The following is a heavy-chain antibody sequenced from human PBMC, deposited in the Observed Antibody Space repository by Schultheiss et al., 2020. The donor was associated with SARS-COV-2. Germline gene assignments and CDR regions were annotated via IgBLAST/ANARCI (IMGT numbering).Heavy chain of an antibody. CDR3: AREATRIEVVARSRRMDV. Sequence: ASGKGSCKASGYDFSRYGIIWVRQAPGQGLEWMGWISGYNEVNRNYGEKFRDRVTMTTDTSTTTAYMDLRNLTSADTAIYFCAREATRIEVVARSRRMDVWGQGTKVTVSS. CDR1: GYDFSRYG. V-gene: IGHV1-18*01. J-gene: IGHJ6*02. CDR2: ISGYNEVNR. D-gene: IGHD2-15*01.